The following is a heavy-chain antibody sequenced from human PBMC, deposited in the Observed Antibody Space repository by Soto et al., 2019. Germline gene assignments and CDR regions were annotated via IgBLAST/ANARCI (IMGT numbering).Heavy chain of an antibody. CDR3: ARGLLGGAAI. CDR2: INHSGST. D-gene: IGHD2-2*01. V-gene: IGHV4-34*02. Sequence: QVQLQQWGAGLLKPSETLSLTCAVYGGSFSGYYWSWIRQPPGKGLEWIGEINHSGSTNYNPSLTGRVTRSVATAKNQFSLKLTSVTAADTAVYYCARGLLGGAAIWGQGTLVTVSS. J-gene: IGHJ4*02. CDR1: GGSFSGYY.